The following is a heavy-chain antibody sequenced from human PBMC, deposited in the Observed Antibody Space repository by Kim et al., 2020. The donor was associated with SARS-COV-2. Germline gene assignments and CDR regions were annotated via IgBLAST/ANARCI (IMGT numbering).Heavy chain of an antibody. D-gene: IGHD1-20*01. Sequence: QKFQGRVTITADKSTSTAYMELSSLRSEDTAVYYCARDRLWVITGTEFDYWGQGTLVTVSS. J-gene: IGHJ4*02. CDR3: ARDRLWVITGTEFDY. V-gene: IGHV1-69*04.